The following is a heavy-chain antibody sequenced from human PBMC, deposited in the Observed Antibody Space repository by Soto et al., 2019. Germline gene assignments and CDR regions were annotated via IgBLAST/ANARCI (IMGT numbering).Heavy chain of an antibody. J-gene: IGHJ6*02. D-gene: IGHD3-3*01. CDR3: AKRYDVWSGRWYGLGV. Sequence: QVLLEESGPGLVRPSGTLSLTCSVSGASINSANWWVWVRQPPGKGLEWIGEIYHIGSTTYNPSPKRRATISVHKSKNQFSLIVTSVTAAYPAVYYCAKRYDVWSGRWYGLGVWGQGTTVTVSS. V-gene: IGHV4-4*02. CDR2: IYHIGST. CDR1: GASINSANW.